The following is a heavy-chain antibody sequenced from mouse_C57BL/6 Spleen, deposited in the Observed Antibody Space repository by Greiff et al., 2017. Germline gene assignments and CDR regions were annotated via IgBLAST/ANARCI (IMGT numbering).Heavy chain of an antibody. Sequence: EVKLEESEGGLVQPGSSMKLSCTASGFTFSDYYMAWVRQVPEKGLEWVANINYDGSSTYYLDSLKSRFIISRDNAKNILYLQMSSLKSEDTATYYCAREGYYYGSSYYAMDYWGQGTSVTVSS. CDR2: INYDGSST. CDR1: GFTFSDYY. CDR3: AREGYYYGSSYYAMDY. V-gene: IGHV5-16*01. D-gene: IGHD1-1*01. J-gene: IGHJ4*01.